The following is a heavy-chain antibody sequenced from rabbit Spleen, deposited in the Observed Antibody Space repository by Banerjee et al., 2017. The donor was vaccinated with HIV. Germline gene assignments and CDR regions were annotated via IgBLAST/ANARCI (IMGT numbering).Heavy chain of an antibody. D-gene: IGHD5-1*01. CDR3: ARGGEGGYGYLDL. CDR2: IYVGSGGGT. V-gene: IGHV1S45*01. Sequence: QEQVKETGGGLVQPGGSLTLSCTASGFDFRRYYLSWVRQAPGKGLEWIACIYVGSGGGTKYASWAKGRFTISKTSSTTVTLQKTSLTVADTATYFCARGGEGGYGYLDLWGPGTLVTVS. J-gene: IGHJ4*01. CDR1: GFDFRRYYL.